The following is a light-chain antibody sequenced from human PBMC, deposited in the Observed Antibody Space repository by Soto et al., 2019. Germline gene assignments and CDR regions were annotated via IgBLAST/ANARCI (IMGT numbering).Light chain of an antibody. CDR3: QQYNYWPRT. J-gene: IGKJ1*01. Sequence: EIVMTQSPATLSVSPGERATLSCRASQSVSGNLALYQQKPGQAPRLLIYGASTRATGIPARFSGSGSGTEFSLTISSLQSEDFVVYYCQQYNYWPRTFGQGTKVEIK. CDR1: QSVSGN. V-gene: IGKV3-15*01. CDR2: GAS.